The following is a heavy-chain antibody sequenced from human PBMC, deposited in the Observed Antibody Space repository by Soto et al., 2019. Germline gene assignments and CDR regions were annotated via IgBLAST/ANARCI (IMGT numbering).Heavy chain of an antibody. CDR1: GVSFTSYS. Sequence: QVQLVQSGAELKKPGSSVKVSCEASGVSFTSYSFTWVRQAPGQGLEWMGRIIPIQGKANYALKFQDRVTITADISTRTVYMELTSLRPDDTAVYFCAKSLLFVDHGYMDVWGKGTTVTVSS. CDR3: AKSLLFVDHGYMDV. J-gene: IGHJ6*03. V-gene: IGHV1-69*02. D-gene: IGHD2-21*01. CDR2: IIPIQGKA.